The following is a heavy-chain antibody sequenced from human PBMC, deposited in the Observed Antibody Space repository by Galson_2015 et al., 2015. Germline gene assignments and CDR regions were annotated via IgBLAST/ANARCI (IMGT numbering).Heavy chain of an antibody. J-gene: IGHJ4*02. CDR1: GFTFDDYV. D-gene: IGHD3-10*01. Sequence: SLRLSYAASGFTFDDYVMHWVRQAPGKGLEWVSGISWNSGSRDYADSVKGRFTISRDNAKNSLYLQMNSLRAEDTALYYCTRSPGYYFDYWGQGTLVTVSS. CDR3: TRSPGYYFDY. CDR2: ISWNSGSR. V-gene: IGHV3-9*01.